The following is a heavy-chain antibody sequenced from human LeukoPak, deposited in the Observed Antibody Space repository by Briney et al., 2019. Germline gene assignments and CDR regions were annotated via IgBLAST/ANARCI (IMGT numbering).Heavy chain of an antibody. V-gene: IGHV3-23*01. CDR3: GKEGGA. D-gene: IGHD3-16*01. J-gene: IGHJ5*02. Sequence: GGSLRLSCAASGFRFSDFTMTWVRQAPGKGLEWVSAIGGRGGSTYYADSVGGRFTISRDNSKDMLYLQMNSLKVEDTATYYVGKEGGAWGQGTKVTVSS. CDR1: GFRFSDFT. CDR2: IGGRGGST.